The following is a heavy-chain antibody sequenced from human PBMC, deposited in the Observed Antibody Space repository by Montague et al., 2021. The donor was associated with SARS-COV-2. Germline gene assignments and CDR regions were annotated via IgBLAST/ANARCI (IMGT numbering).Heavy chain of an antibody. J-gene: IGHJ4*02. Sequence: SETLSLTCTVSGDSIRNSAYSWGWVRQPPGKGLEWIGNIYNGGTTFYNPSLKSRVTIFVDTSKYQFSLKLSSVTAADTAVYYCATRTRYPQNDFGFWGQGTLVTVSS. CDR2: IYNGGTT. CDR1: GDSIRNSAYS. D-gene: IGHD2-15*01. CDR3: ATRTRYPQNDFGF. V-gene: IGHV4-39*01.